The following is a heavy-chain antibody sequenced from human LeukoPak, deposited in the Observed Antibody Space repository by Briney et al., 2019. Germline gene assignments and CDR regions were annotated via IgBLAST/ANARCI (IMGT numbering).Heavy chain of an antibody. CDR1: GGSFSGYY. J-gene: IGHJ4*02. CDR3: ARDLGGFSRGSYYYY. CDR2: INHSGST. Sequence: SETLSLTCAVYGGSFSGYYWSWIRQPPGKGLEWIGEINHSGSTNYNPSLKSRVTISVDTSKNQFSLKLSSVTAADTAVYYCARDLGGFSRGSYYYYWGQGTLVTVSS. V-gene: IGHV4-34*01. D-gene: IGHD3-16*02.